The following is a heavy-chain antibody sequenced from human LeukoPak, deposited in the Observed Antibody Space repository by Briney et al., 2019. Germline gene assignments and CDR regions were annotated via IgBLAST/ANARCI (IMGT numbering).Heavy chain of an antibody. V-gene: IGHV4-59*01. J-gene: IGHJ3*02. CDR1: GGSISSYY. CDR2: IYYSGST. CDR3: ARSNWGLVAFDI. Sequence: SETLSLTCIVSGGSISSYYWNWIRLPPGKGLEWIGYIYYSGSTKYNPSLKSRVTISVDKSKNQFSLKLRSVTAADTAVYYCARSNWGLVAFDIWGQGTMVTVSS. D-gene: IGHD7-27*01.